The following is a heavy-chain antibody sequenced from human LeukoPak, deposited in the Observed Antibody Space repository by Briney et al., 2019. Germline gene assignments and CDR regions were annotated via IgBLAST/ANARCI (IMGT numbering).Heavy chain of an antibody. CDR3: ARTMWFGEFPFDY. D-gene: IGHD3-10*01. CDR2: INHSGST. Sequence: PSETLSLTCAVYGGSFSGYYWSWIRQPPGKGLEWIGEINHSGSTNYNPSLKGRVTISVDTSKNQFSLKLSSVTAADTAVYYCARTMWFGEFPFDYWGQGTLVTVSS. V-gene: IGHV4-34*01. CDR1: GGSFSGYY. J-gene: IGHJ4*02.